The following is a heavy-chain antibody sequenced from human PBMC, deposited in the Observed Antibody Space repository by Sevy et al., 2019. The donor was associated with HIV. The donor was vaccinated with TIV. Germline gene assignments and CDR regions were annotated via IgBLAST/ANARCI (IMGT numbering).Heavy chain of an antibody. V-gene: IGHV1-2*06. CDR3: SSAGVVISNPNYNGFDP. D-gene: IGHD3-3*01. CDR2: INPNSGGT. J-gene: IGHJ5*02. CDR1: GYTFTGYY. Sequence: ASVKVSCKASGYTFTGYYMHWVRQAPGQGLEWMGRINPNSGGTNYAQKFQGRVTMTRDTSSSTAYMELSRLRSDDTAIYYCSSAGVVISNPNYNGFDPWGQGTLVTVSS.